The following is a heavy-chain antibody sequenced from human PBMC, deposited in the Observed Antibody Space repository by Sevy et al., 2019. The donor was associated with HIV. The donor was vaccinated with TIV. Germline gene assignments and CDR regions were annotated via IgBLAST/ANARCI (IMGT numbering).Heavy chain of an antibody. CDR3: ARGPRKYYDSSGYYYPPSY. D-gene: IGHD3-22*01. CDR2: ISAYNGNT. Sequence: ASVKVSCEASGYTFTSYGIIWVRQAPGQGLEWMGWISAYNGNTNYAQRLQGRVTMTTDTSTSTANLELTSLRSDDTAVYYCARGPRKYYDSSGYYYPPSYWGQGTLVTVSS. J-gene: IGHJ4*02. CDR1: GYTFTSYG. V-gene: IGHV1-18*01.